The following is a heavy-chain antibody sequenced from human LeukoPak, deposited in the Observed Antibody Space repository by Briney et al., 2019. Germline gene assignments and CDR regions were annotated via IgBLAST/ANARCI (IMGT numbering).Heavy chain of an antibody. CDR1: GVSFNDYY. D-gene: IGHD4-17*01. V-gene: IGHV4-34*01. CDR2: INHSGYT. Sequence: SGTLSLTCAVSGVSFNDYYWSWVHQTPGKGLEWIGEINHSGYTNDSPSLKSRVTISIDTSRKQFSLNLRSVTVADTGIYYCTRMTTGHDYWGQGTLVTVSS. CDR3: TRMTTGHDY. J-gene: IGHJ4*02.